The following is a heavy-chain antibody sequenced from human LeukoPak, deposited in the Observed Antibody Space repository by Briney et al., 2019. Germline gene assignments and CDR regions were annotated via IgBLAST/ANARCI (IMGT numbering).Heavy chain of an antibody. J-gene: IGHJ4*02. Sequence: PGGSLRLSCAASGFTFRSYAMNWVRQAPGKGLEWVANIKQDGSAKYYVDSVKGRLTISRDNAKNSLYLQMNSLRAEDTAVYYCARDQGATSHDYWGQGTLVTVSS. CDR3: ARDQGATSHDY. CDR2: IKQDGSAK. V-gene: IGHV3-7*01. D-gene: IGHD1-26*01. CDR1: GFTFRSYA.